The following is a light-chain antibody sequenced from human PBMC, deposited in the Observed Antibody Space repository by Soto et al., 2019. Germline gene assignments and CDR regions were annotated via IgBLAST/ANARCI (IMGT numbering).Light chain of an antibody. J-gene: IGLJ1*01. Sequence: QSALTQPRSVSGSPGQSVTISCTGTSSDGGGHSYVSWYQQHPGKAPKLMIYDVSKRPSGVPDRFSGSKSGNTASLTISGLQAEDEADYYCCSSAGSYSYVFGTGTKVNVL. CDR1: SSDGGGHSY. CDR2: DVS. V-gene: IGLV2-11*01. CDR3: CSSAGSYSYV.